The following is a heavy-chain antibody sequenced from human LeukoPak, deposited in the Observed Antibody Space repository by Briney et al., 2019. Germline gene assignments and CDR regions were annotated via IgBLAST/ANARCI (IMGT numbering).Heavy chain of an antibody. Sequence: QTGGSLRLSCAASGFSFSSYAMIWVRQAPGKGLEWVSVISSSGESTYYADSLKGRFTISRDNSKNTLSPQMNSLRAEDTAIYYCAKGGAVVLSPFDYWGQGTLVTVSS. V-gene: IGHV3-23*01. CDR1: GFSFSSYA. D-gene: IGHD2/OR15-2a*01. CDR2: ISSSGEST. CDR3: AKGGAVVLSPFDY. J-gene: IGHJ4*02.